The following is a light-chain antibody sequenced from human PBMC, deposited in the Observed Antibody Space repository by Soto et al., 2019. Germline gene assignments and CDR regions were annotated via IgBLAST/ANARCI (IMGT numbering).Light chain of an antibody. CDR2: QAS. CDR1: QTISTY. Sequence: DFQMTQSPSTLSASVGDRVSLTCRASQTISTYLAWHQQRPGKAPKVLIYQASNLESGVPSRFSGSGSGTEFSLTISSLQPDDFATYYCQHYNNYPFTFGPGTKVDIK. V-gene: IGKV1-5*03. J-gene: IGKJ3*01. CDR3: QHYNNYPFT.